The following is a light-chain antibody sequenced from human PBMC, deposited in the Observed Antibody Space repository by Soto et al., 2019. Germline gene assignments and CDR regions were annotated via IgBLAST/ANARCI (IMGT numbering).Light chain of an antibody. V-gene: IGLV2-14*01. Sequence: QSALTQPASVSGSPGQSITISCTGTSNDIGGYNFVSWYQQYPGKAPKLIIYEVSHRPSGVSNLFSGSKSGNTASLTISGLQAEDEADYYCNSYTGGNTLVIFGGGTQLTVL. CDR2: EVS. CDR1: SNDIGGYNF. J-gene: IGLJ2*01. CDR3: NSYTGGNTLVI.